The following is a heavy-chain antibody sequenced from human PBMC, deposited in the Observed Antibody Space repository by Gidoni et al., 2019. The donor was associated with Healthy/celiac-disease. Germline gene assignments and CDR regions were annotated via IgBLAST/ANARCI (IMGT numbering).Heavy chain of an antibody. CDR3: ARAGGSYYPRY. D-gene: IGHD1-26*01. Sequence: QEQLVQSAAEVKKPGSSVKVSCQASGCTFSSYATSWVRQAHGQGLEWMGGIIPIFGTANYAHKFQGRVTITADKSTSTAYMELSSLRSEDTAVYYCARAGGSYYPRYWGQGTLVTVSS. V-gene: IGHV1-69*06. J-gene: IGHJ4*02. CDR2: IIPIFGTA. CDR1: GCTFSSYA.